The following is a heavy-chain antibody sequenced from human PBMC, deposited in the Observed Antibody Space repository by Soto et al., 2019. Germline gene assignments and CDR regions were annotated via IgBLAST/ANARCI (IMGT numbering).Heavy chain of an antibody. CDR2: IFHSGST. CDR1: GGSITSRY. J-gene: IGHJ5*02. V-gene: IGHV4-59*11. CDR3: DRLGYCISTSCYDWFDP. Sequence: PSETLSLTCTVSGGSITSRYWSWIRQPPGKGLEWIGYIFHSGSTNYNPSLKSRITISVDTSKNQFSLKLSSVTAADTAVYYCDRLGYCISTSCYDWFDPWGQGTLVTVSX. D-gene: IGHD2-2*01.